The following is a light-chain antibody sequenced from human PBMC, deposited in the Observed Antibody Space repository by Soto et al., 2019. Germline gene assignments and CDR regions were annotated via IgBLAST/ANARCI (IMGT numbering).Light chain of an antibody. J-gene: IGKJ1*01. Sequence: EIVMTQSPATLSVSPGERATPSGGACQSVSSYLAWYQQKPGQAPRLLIYDASNRATGIPARFSGSGSGTDFTLTISSLEPEDFAVYYCQQRSNWPWTFGQGTQVDIK. CDR2: DAS. CDR1: QSVSSY. CDR3: QQRSNWPWT. V-gene: IGKV3-11*01.